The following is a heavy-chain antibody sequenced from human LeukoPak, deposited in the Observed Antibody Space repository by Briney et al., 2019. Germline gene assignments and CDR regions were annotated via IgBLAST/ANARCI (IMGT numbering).Heavy chain of an antibody. CDR2: ISSSGSTI. CDR3: ARDATGTTPMDV. Sequence: PGGSLRLSCAASGFTFSSYEMNWVRQAPGRGLVWVSYISSSGSTIYYADSVKGRFTISRDNAKNSLYPQMNSLRAEDTAVYYCARDATGTTPMDVWGKGTTVTISS. V-gene: IGHV3-48*03. J-gene: IGHJ6*03. D-gene: IGHD1-1*01. CDR1: GFTFSSYE.